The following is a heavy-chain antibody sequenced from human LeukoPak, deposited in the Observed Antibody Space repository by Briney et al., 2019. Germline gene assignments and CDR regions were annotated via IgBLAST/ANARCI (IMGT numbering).Heavy chain of an antibody. J-gene: IGHJ4*02. CDR2: IYSCGST. CDR1: WITLSGNY. D-gene: IGHD4-23*01. CDR3: ALGYGANFLRW. V-gene: IGHV3-53*01. Sequence: PGGSLRLFRAVSWITLSGNYMSWVAQDPRKGPELVSVIYSCGSTSYADSVEGRFTMSRDNSKNTRCLQMNSLTAEDTAVYYCALGYGANFLRWWGQGTLVTVSS.